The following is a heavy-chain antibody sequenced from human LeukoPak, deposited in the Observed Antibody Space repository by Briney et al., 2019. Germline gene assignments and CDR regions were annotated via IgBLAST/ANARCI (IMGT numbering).Heavy chain of an antibody. Sequence: RASVKVSCKASGYTFTSYGISWVRQAPGQGLEWMGWISAYNGNTNYAQKLQGRVTMTTDTSTSTAYMELRSLRSDDTAVYYCARDRGYDILTGYYMGKYGMDVWGQGTTVTVSS. CDR2: ISAYNGNT. D-gene: IGHD3-9*01. V-gene: IGHV1-18*01. CDR3: ARDRGYDILTGYYMGKYGMDV. J-gene: IGHJ6*02. CDR1: GYTFTSYG.